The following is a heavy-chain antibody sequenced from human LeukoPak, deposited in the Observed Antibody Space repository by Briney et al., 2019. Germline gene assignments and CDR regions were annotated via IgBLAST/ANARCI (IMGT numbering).Heavy chain of an antibody. J-gene: IGHJ4*02. CDR3: AKTAGTQLNYFDY. V-gene: IGHV3-30*18. CDR1: GFTFSSYA. CDR2: ISYDGSNK. D-gene: IGHD6-19*01. Sequence: PGGSLRLSCAASGFTFSSYAMSWVRQAPGKGLEWVAVISYDGSNKYYADSVKGRFTISRDNSKNTLYLQMNSLRAEDTAVYYCAKTAGTQLNYFDYWGQGTLVTVSS.